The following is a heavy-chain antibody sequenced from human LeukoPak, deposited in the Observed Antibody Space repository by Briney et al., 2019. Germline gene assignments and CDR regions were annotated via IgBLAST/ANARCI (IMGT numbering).Heavy chain of an antibody. CDR2: INTNSGVT. J-gene: IGHJ5*02. Sequence: ASVKVSCKASGLTFTGVNYIHWVRQAPGQGREWMGWINTNSGVTDYARKFQGRVTMTRDTSISTAYMELYRLTSDDTAMYYCTRDRLSKRFDPWGQGTLVTVSS. V-gene: IGHV1-2*02. D-gene: IGHD5-12*01. CDR3: TRDRLSKRFDP. CDR1: GLTFTGVNY.